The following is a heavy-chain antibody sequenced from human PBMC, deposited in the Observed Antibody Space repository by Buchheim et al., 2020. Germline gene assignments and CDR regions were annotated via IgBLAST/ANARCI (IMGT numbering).Heavy chain of an antibody. D-gene: IGHD3-10*01. CDR1: GYTFSDYW. Sequence: EGQLVQSGEEVKKTGESLKISCKGYGYTFSDYWIAGVRQMPGQGLEWMGVIDPGDSVTRYSPSFQGQVTSSADKSISTAHLQLSSLKATDTAMDYYASVGRDCSYDNCYAHYFDYWGQGTL. V-gene: IGHV5-51*03. CDR3: ASVGRDCSYDNCYAHYFDY. J-gene: IGHJ4*02. CDR2: IDPGDSVT.